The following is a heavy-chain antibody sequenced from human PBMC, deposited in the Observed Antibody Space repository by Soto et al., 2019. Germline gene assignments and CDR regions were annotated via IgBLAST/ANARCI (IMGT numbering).Heavy chain of an antibody. J-gene: IGHJ3*01. CDR2: ISSSSSYI. CDR3: ASRSGGYNGFPVP. CDR1: GFTFSSYS. Sequence: GLSLRLSCAASGFTFSSYSMNWVRQAPGKGLEWVSSISSSSSYIYYADSVKGRFTISRDNAKNSLYLQMNSLSAEDTAVYYCASRSGGYNGFPVPWGQGTMVTVSS. V-gene: IGHV3-21*01. D-gene: IGHD5-12*01.